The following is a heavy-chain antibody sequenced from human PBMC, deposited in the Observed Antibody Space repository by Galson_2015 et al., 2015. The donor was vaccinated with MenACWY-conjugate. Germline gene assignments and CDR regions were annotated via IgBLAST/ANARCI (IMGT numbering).Heavy chain of an antibody. D-gene: IGHD3-22*01. CDR1: GFTFSSYW. CDR3: ARDRTYHDGNAYYDVFDV. J-gene: IGHJ3*01. CDR2: IGGDGSIN. Sequence: SLRLSCATSGFTFSSYWMTWVRQAPGKGLEWVANIGGDGSINYYVDSVKGRFTISRDNAQNSLYLLMNSLRAEDTAIYYCARDRTYHDGNAYYDVFDVWGQGTMVAVSS. V-gene: IGHV3-7*03.